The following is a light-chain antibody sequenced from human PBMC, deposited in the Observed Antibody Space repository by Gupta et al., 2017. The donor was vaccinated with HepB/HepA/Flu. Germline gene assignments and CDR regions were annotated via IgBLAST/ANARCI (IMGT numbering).Light chain of an antibody. CDR3: QQSYRTPPRK. CDR1: QSIRSY. J-gene: IGKJ1*01. V-gene: IGKV1-39*01. CDR2: AAS. Sequence: DIQMTQSTSSLSASVGDRVTITCRASQSIRSYLNWYQQKPGKAPKHLIYAASSLQSGVPSRFTGSGSVTDFTLNISSLQPKDFATYYCQQSYRTPPRKFGQGTKVGIK.